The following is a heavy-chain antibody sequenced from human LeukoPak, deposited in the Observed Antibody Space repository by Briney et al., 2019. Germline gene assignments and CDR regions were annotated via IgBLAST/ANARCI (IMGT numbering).Heavy chain of an antibody. Sequence: GGSLRLSCAASGFTFRSHWMSWVRQAPGKGLEWVANIKQDEIEKHYVDSVKGRFTISRDNAKNSVYLQMDSLRSEDTAVYYCAREGGTMIVHDYWGQGTRVTVSA. V-gene: IGHV3-7*01. CDR1: GFTFRSHW. D-gene: IGHD3-22*01. CDR3: AREGGTMIVHDY. CDR2: IKQDEIEK. J-gene: IGHJ4*02.